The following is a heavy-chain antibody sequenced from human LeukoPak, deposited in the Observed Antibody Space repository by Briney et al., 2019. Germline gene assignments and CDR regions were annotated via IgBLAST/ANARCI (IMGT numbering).Heavy chain of an antibody. J-gene: IGHJ4*02. CDR3: ARVVEIVVVVAATPYYFDY. CDR1: GYTFTSYG. D-gene: IGHD2-15*01. Sequence: GASVKVSCKASGYTFTSYGISWVRQAPGQGLEWMGWISAYNGNTNYAQKLQGRGTMTTDTSTSTAYMELRSLRSDDTAVYYCARVVEIVVVVAATPYYFDYWGQGTLVTVSS. CDR2: ISAYNGNT. V-gene: IGHV1-18*04.